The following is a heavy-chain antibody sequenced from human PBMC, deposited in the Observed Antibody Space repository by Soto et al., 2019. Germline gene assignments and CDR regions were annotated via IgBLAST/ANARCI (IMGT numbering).Heavy chain of an antibody. CDR2: ISSTTNYI. Sequence: EVQLVESGGGLVKPWGSLRLSCAASGFIFTRYSMNWVRQAPGKGLEWVSSISSTTNYIYYGDSMKGRFTISRDNAKNSLYLEMNSLRAEDTAVYYCARESEDLTSNFDYWGQGTLVTVSS. CDR3: ARESEDLTSNFDY. V-gene: IGHV3-21*06. J-gene: IGHJ4*02. CDR1: GFIFTRYS.